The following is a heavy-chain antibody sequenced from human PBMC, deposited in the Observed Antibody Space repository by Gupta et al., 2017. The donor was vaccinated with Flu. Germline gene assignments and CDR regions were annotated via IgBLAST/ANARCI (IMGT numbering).Heavy chain of an antibody. CDR3: EAGYSSAGDLRDFQH. J-gene: IGHJ1*01. V-gene: IGHV1-8*01. D-gene: IGHD6-19*01. CDR2: MSPNRGKT. CDR1: VHTFPSSD. Sequence: QVQPVQSGAELKQPGASVKVSCHASVHTFPSSDTNWVRQATGQGLEWMGWMSPNRGKTGHAQNFQGRVTMNRNAAIITAYMDRNSLRSEDTAVYYSEAGYSSAGDLRDFQHWGQDTLITDSS.